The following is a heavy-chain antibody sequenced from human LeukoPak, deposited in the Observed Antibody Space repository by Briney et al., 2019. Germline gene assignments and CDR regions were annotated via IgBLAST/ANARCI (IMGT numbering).Heavy chain of an antibody. Sequence: SQTLSLTCAISGDSVSSNSAAWNWIRQSPSRGLEWLGRTYYRSKWYNDYAVSVKSRITINPDTSKNQFSLKLNSVTAADTAVYYCARDDGLSVGAAARLSYYGMDVWGQGTTVTVSS. V-gene: IGHV6-1*01. CDR1: GDSVSSNSAA. CDR3: ARDDGLSVGAAARLSYYGMDV. CDR2: TYYRSKWYN. D-gene: IGHD2-15*01. J-gene: IGHJ6*02.